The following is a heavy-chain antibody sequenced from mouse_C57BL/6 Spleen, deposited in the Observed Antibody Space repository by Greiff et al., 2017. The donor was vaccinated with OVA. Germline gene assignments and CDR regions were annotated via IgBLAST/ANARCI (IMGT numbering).Heavy chain of an antibody. CDR1: GFTFSSYA. Sequence: EVQGVESGGGLVKPGGSLKLSCAASGFTFSSYAMSWVRQTPEKRLEWVATISDGGSYTYYPDNVKGRFTISRDNAKNNLYLQMSHLKSEDTAMYYCARDRGSSYVDYWGQGTTLTVSS. CDR2: ISDGGSYT. D-gene: IGHD1-1*01. V-gene: IGHV5-4*01. J-gene: IGHJ2*01. CDR3: ARDRGSSYVDY.